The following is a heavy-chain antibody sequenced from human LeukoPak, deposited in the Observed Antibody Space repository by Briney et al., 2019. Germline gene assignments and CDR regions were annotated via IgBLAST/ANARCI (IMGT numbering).Heavy chain of an antibody. J-gene: IGHJ4*02. CDR2: INSDGSRT. CDR3: ARIGAGSSRDY. D-gene: IGHD6-13*01. V-gene: IGHV3-74*01. Sequence: GGSLRLSCAASGFTFSTYWMHWVRQAPGKGLVWVSRINSDGSRTTYADSLKGRFTISRDNAKNSLYLQMNSLRAEDTAVYYCARIGAGSSRDYWGQGTLVTVSS. CDR1: GFTFSTYW.